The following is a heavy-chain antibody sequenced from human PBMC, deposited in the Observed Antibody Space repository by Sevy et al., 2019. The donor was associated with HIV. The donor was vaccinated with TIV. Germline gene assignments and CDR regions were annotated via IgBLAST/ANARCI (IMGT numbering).Heavy chain of an antibody. V-gene: IGHV3-30-3*01. CDR2: ISFDGTNK. CDR3: ARPAWEYCTGGSCYFLLDGMDV. D-gene: IGHD2-15*01. J-gene: IGHJ6*02. CDR1: GFIFSNYA. Sequence: GGSLRLSCAASGFIFSNYAMHWVRQAPGKGLEWVAVISFDGTNKYYADSVEGRFTISRENSKNTLYLQMNGLRAEDTAVYYCARPAWEYCTGGSCYFLLDGMDVWGQGTTVTVSS.